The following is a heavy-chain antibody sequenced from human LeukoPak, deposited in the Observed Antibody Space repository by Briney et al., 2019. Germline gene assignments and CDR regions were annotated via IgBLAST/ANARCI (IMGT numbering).Heavy chain of an antibody. V-gene: IGHV3-23*01. J-gene: IGHJ3*02. CDR3: AKGRDSSGYYYDRAFDI. D-gene: IGHD3-22*01. CDR2: ISGSGGST. CDR1: GFTFSSYA. Sequence: GGSLRLSCAASGFTFSSYAMNWVRQAPGKGLEWVSAISGSGGSTYYADSVKGRFTISRDNSKNTLYLQMNSLRAEDTAVYYCAKGRDSSGYYYDRAFDIWGQGTMVTVSS.